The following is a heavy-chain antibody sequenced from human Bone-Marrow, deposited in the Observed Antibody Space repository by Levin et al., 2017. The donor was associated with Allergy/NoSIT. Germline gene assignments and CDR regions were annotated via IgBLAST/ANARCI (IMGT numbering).Heavy chain of an antibody. D-gene: IGHD6-13*01. Sequence: KAGGSLRLSCKGSGYNFANHWIAWVRQLPGKGLEWMGIIYAGDSETRYNPSFQGQITISVDKSISTAYVQWSSLRASDTARYYCATPSVANIAAVPLDWWGQGTLVTVSS. CDR1: GYNFANHW. V-gene: IGHV5-51*01. J-gene: IGHJ4*01. CDR2: IYAGDSET. CDR3: ATPSVANIAAVPLDW.